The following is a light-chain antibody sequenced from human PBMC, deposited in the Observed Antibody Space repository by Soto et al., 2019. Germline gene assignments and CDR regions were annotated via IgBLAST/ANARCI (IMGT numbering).Light chain of an antibody. J-gene: IGLJ3*02. CDR2: EGS. V-gene: IGLV2-23*01. CDR3: CSYAGRSTLV. Sequence: QSALTQPASVSGSPGQSITISCTGSSSDVGSYNLVSWHQQYPGKAPKLMIYEGSKRASGVSNRFSGSKSGNTASLTISGLQAEDEDDYYCCSYAGRSTLVFGGGTKLTVL. CDR1: SSDVGSYNL.